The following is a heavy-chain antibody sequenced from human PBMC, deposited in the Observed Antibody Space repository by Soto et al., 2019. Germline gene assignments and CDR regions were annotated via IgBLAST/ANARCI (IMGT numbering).Heavy chain of an antibody. CDR3: ASAAPPADY. D-gene: IGHD2-15*01. J-gene: IGHJ4*02. CDR1: GYTFTSYA. V-gene: IGHV1-18*01. CDR2: ISAYNGNT. Sequence: QVQLVQSGAEVKKPGASVKVSCKASGYTFTSYAISWVRQAPGQGLEWMGWISAYNGNTNYAQKLQGRVTTTTDTSTSTAYMELRSLRSDATAVYYSASAAPPADYWGQGTLVTVSS.